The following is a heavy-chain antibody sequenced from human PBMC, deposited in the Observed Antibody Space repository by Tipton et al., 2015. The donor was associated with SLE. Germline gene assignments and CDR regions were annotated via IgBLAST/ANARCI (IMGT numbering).Heavy chain of an antibody. CDR3: ARDQPYYDFWSGYRYWYFDL. D-gene: IGHD3-3*01. Sequence: TLSLTCTVSGGSISSSSYYWGWIRQPPGKGLEWIGSIYYSGSTYYNPSLKSRVTISVDTSKNQFSLKLSSVTAADTAVYYCARDQPYYDFWSGYRYWYFDLWGRGTLVTVSS. V-gene: IGHV4-39*07. CDR1: GGSISSSSYY. CDR2: IYYSGST. J-gene: IGHJ2*01.